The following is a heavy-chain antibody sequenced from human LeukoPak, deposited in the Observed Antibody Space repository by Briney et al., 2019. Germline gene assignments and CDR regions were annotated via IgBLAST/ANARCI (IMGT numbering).Heavy chain of an antibody. D-gene: IGHD5-18*01. J-gene: IGHJ4*02. Sequence: GGSLRLSCAASGFTFSSYAMSWVRQAPGKGLKWVSAISGSGGSTYYADSVKGRFTISRDNSKNTLYLQMNSLRAEDTAVYYCAKAFQDNGYSYGYGFDYWGQGTLVTVSS. CDR3: AKAFQDNGYSYGYGFDY. CDR1: GFTFSSYA. CDR2: ISGSGGST. V-gene: IGHV3-23*01.